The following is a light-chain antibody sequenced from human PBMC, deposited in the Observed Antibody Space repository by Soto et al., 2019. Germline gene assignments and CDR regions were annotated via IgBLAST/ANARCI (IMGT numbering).Light chain of an antibody. J-gene: IGLJ2*01. CDR1: SSDVGGHNY. CDR2: DVS. V-gene: IGLV2-14*01. CDR3: SSYASRSTVV. Sequence: QSALTQPASVSGSPGQSITISCTGTSSDVGGHNYVSWYQQHPGKAPKLMIYDVSNRPSGVSNRFSGPKSGNTASLPISGRQAEDEADYYCSSYASRSTVVFGGGTKLTVL.